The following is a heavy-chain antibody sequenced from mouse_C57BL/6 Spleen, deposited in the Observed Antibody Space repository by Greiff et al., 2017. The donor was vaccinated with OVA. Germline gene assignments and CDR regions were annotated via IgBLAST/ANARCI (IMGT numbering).Heavy chain of an antibody. Sequence: EVQGVESGAGFVKPGGSLKLSCAASGFTFSSYAMSWVRQTPEKRLEWVATISDGGSYTYYPDNVKGRFTISRDNAKNNLYLQMSHLTSEDTAMYYCASDPSYYYVSSYVTFYYFDYWGQGTTLTVSS. J-gene: IGHJ2*01. CDR2: ISDGGSYT. D-gene: IGHD1-1*01. CDR1: GFTFSSYA. V-gene: IGHV5-4*01. CDR3: ASDPSYYYVSSYVTFYYFDY.